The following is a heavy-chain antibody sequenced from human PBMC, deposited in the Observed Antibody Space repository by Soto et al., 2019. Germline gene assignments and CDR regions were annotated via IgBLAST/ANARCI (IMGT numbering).Heavy chain of an antibody. V-gene: IGHV3-23*01. CDR2: INGGGSST. J-gene: IGHJ4*02. Sequence: EVQLLGSGGGLVQPGGSLRLSCAASGFTFSGYAMSWVRQAPGKGLEWVSAINGGGSSTYYADSVKGRFTISRDNSKNTLYLQMNSLSAEDTAIYYCAKRHETSLCFDYWGQGTLVTVSS. CDR3: AKRHETSLCFDY. CDR1: GFTFSGYA.